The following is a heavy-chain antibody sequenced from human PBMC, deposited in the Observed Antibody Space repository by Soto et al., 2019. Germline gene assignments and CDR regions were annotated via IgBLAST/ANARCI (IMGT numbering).Heavy chain of an antibody. CDR2: IIPIFGTA. Sequence: QVQLVQSGAEVKKPGSSVKVSCKASGGTFSSYAISWVRQAPGQGLEWMGGIIPIFGTANYAQKFQGRVTITADESTSTAYMELSSLRSEDTAVYYCARDLFYDSSGYYYFPGFDPRGQGTLVTVSS. CDR3: ARDLFYDSSGYYYFPGFDP. CDR1: GGTFSSYA. V-gene: IGHV1-69*01. J-gene: IGHJ5*02. D-gene: IGHD3-22*01.